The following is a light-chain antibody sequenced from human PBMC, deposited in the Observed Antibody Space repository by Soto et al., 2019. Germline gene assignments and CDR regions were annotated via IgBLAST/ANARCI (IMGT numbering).Light chain of an antibody. CDR2: GAS. Sequence: EIVLTQPPGTLSLSPGERATLSCRASQSVSSSYLAWYQQKPGQAPRLLIYGASSRATGIPDRFSGSGSGTDFTLTISRLEPEDFAVYYCQQYGSSLYTFGQGTKLEIK. J-gene: IGKJ2*01. CDR3: QQYGSSLYT. CDR1: QSVSSSY. V-gene: IGKV3-20*01.